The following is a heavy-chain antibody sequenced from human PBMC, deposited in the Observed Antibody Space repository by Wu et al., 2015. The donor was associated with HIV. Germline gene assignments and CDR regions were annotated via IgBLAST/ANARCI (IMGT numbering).Heavy chain of an antibody. V-gene: IGHV1-69*12. CDR1: GGTFSSYA. D-gene: IGHD2-2*01. J-gene: IGHJ4*02. CDR2: IIPIFNRI. Sequence: QVQLVQSGAEVKKPGSSVKVSCKASGGTFSSYAISWVRQAPGQGLEWMGGIIPIFNRINYAQKFQDRVTITADESTSTAYMELTSLTFHDTAVYYCARESKFCSDTSCPLEWGQGALVTVS. CDR3: ARESKFCSDTSCPLE.